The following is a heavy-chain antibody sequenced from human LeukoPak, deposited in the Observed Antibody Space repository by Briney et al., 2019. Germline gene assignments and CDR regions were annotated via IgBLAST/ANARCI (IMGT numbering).Heavy chain of an antibody. J-gene: IGHJ4*02. V-gene: IGHV4-34*12. CDR2: IIHSGRR. CDR3: ARVLVDMATLSPYRYPFDS. CDR1: GGSFSGYY. Sequence: SETLSLTCAVYGGSFSGYYWSWIRQSPGKGLEWIGEIIHSGRRNYNPSLRARVTISVDTSKNQFFLSLSSVTAADTAVYYCARVLVDMATLSPYRYPFDSWGQGTLVPVSS. D-gene: IGHD5-24*01.